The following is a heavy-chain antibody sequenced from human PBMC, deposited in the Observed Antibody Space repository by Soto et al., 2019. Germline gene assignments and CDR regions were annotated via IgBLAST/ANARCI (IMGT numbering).Heavy chain of an antibody. V-gene: IGHV4-34*01. D-gene: IGHD6-19*01. J-gene: IGHJ6*02. CDR2: INHSGST. CDR1: GGSFSGYY. CDR3: ARALSSGWYKYYNYYYGMDV. Sequence: SETLSLTCAVYGGSFSGYYWSWIRQPPGKGLEWIGEINHSGSTNYNPSLKSRVTISVDTSKNQFSLKLSSVTAADTAVYYCARALSSGWYKYYNYYYGMDVWGQGITVTVSS.